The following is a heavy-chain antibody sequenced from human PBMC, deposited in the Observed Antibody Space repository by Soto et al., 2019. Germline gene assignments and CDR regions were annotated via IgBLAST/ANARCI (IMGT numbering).Heavy chain of an antibody. CDR2: TYYRSKWCS. V-gene: IGHV6-1*01. CDR3: ARGSYYSGWV. CDR1: GDSVSSTSAA. D-gene: IGHD3-10*01. J-gene: IGHJ4*02. Sequence: QVQLQQSGPGLVQPSQTLSLTCAISGDSVSSTSAAWSWIRQSPSRGLEWLGRTYYRSKWCSDYAVSVKSRITINPDTSKNQFSLQLNSVTPEDTAVYYCARGSYYSGWVWGQGTLVTVSS.